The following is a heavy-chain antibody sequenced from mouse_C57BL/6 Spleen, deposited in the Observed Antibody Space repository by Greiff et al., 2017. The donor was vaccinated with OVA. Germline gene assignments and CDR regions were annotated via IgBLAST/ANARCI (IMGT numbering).Heavy chain of an antibody. J-gene: IGHJ2*01. V-gene: IGHV1-47*01. Sequence: VQLQQSGAELVKPGASVKMSCKASGYTFTTYPIEWMKQNHGKSLEWIGNFHPYNDDTKYNEKFKGKATLTVEKSSSTVYFELSRLTSYDSAVYYCSRREYYSKKKTYYGDYWGQGTTLTVPS. D-gene: IGHD2-5*01. CDR1: GYTFTTYP. CDR2: FHPYNDDT. CDR3: SRREYYSKKKTYYGDY.